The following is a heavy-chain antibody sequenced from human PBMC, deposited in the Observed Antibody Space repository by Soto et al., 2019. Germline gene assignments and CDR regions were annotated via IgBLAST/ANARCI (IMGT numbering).Heavy chain of an antibody. CDR3: AREYCGGDCYPFDY. D-gene: IGHD2-21*02. V-gene: IGHV1-46*01. J-gene: IGHJ4*02. CDR1: GYTFTSYY. Sequence: ASVKVSCKASGYTFTSYYMHWVRQAPGQGLEWMGIINPSNSTSYAQKFQGRVTMTRDTSTSTVYMELSSLRSEDTAVYYCAREYCGGDCYPFDYWGQGTLVTVAS. CDR2: INPSNST.